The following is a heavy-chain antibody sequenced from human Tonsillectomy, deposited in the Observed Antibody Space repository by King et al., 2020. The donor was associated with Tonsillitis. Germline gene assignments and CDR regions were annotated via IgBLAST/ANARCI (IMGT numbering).Heavy chain of an antibody. CDR3: AKAPIAPRQNYYYYYYMDV. CDR1: GFTFSSYG. J-gene: IGHJ6*03. D-gene: IGHD6-6*01. V-gene: IGHV3-23*04. Sequence: VQLVESGGGLVHPGGSLRLSCAASGFTFSSYGMSWVRQAPGKGLEWVSGISDSGGSTYYADSVKGRFTISRDNSKNTLYVQMNSLRAEDTAVYYGAKAPIAPRQNYYYYYYMDVWGKGTTVTVS. CDR2: ISDSGGST.